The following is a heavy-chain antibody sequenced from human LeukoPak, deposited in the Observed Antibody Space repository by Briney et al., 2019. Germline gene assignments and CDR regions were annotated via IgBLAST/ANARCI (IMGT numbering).Heavy chain of an antibody. J-gene: IGHJ4*02. CDR1: GFTFNSYA. V-gene: IGHV3-30-3*01. CDR3: ARVLDTAMVRVGYFDY. Sequence: GGSLRLSCAASGFTFNSYAMHWVRQAPGKGLEWVAVISYDGSNKYYADSVKGRFTISRDNSKNTLYLQMNSLRAEDTAVYYCARVLDTAMVRVGYFDYWGQGTLVTVSS. CDR2: ISYDGSNK. D-gene: IGHD5-18*01.